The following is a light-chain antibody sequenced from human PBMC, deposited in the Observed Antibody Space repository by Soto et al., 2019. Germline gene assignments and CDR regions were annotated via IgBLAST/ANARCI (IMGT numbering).Light chain of an antibody. V-gene: IGLV1-44*01. J-gene: IGLJ3*02. Sequence: HSVLTRPPSLSRTPGQRVTIPCSVSNSNIGRYSVNWYQHFPGTAPKILIYSDDERPSGVPDRFSGSKSGTSASLAISGLQSEDDAAFYCPPWSNNLNGPMFGGG. CDR2: SDD. CDR1: NSNIGRYS. CDR3: PPWSNNLNGPM.